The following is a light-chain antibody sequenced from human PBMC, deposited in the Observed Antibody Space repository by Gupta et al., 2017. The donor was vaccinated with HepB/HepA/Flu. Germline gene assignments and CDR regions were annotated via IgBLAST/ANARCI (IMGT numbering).Light chain of an antibody. CDR1: SSNIRATYD. J-gene: IGLJ2*01. CDR2: GNR. V-gene: IGLV1-40*01. Sequence: QSALTQPPSVSGAPGQRVTISCPGSSSNIRATYDVHWYQHLPGTAPKLLTYGNRNRPSGVPDRFSGSKSDTSASLAITGLQAEDEADYYCQSYDNSLSAVVFGGGTKLTVL. CDR3: QSYDNSLSAVV.